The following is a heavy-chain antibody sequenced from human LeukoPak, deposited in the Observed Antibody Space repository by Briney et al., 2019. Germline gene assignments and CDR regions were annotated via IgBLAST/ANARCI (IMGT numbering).Heavy chain of an antibody. Sequence: GGSLRLSCAASGFIFDDYAMHWVRQAPGKGLEWVPGISWNSDSIDYANSVKGRFTISRDNAKNSLYLQMNSLRAEDTAVYYCAKAGWELLYYYYMDVWGKGTTVTISS. CDR1: GFIFDDYA. J-gene: IGHJ6*03. V-gene: IGHV3-9*01. D-gene: IGHD1-26*01. CDR2: ISWNSDSI. CDR3: AKAGWELLYYYYMDV.